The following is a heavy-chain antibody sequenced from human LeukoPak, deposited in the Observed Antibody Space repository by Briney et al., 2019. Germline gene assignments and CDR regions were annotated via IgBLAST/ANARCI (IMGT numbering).Heavy chain of an antibody. CDR2: IIPIFGTA. Sequence: ASVKVSCKASGGTFSSYAISWVRQVPGQGLEWMGGIIPIFGTANYAQKFQGRVTITADESTSTAYMELSSLRSEDTAVYYCARVEREYYDSSGYFDYWGQGTLVTVSS. J-gene: IGHJ4*02. CDR1: GGTFSSYA. V-gene: IGHV1-69*13. CDR3: ARVEREYYDSSGYFDY. D-gene: IGHD3-22*01.